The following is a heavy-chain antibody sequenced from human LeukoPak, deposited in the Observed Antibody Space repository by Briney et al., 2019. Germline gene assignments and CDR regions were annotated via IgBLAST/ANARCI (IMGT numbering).Heavy chain of an antibody. J-gene: IGHJ4*02. Sequence: ASVKVSCKASGYTFTSYGISWVRQAPGQGLEWMGWISAYNGITNYAQKLQGRVTMTTDTSTSTAYMELRSLRSDDTAVYYCARDQVEYYDFWSGPADYWGQGTLVTVSS. CDR2: ISAYNGIT. CDR1: GYTFTSYG. CDR3: ARDQVEYYDFWSGPADY. D-gene: IGHD3-3*01. V-gene: IGHV1-18*01.